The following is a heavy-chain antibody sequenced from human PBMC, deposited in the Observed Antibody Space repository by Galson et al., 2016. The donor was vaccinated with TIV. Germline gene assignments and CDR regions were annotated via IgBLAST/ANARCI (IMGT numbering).Heavy chain of an antibody. J-gene: IGHJ4*02. CDR2: IYYSGNT. D-gene: IGHD1-1*01. CDR3: ARERYWNGGSDY. V-gene: IGHV4-61*01. Sequence: LSLTCTVSGGSVSSASYYWSWIRQPPGRGLEWIGYIYYSGNTHCNPSLKSRVAMSVDTSKNQFSLRLNSVTAADTAVYYCARERYWNGGSDYWGRGTLVTVSS. CDR1: GGSVSSASYY.